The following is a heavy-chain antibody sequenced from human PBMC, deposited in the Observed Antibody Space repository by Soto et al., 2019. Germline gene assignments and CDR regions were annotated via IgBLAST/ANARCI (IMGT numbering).Heavy chain of an antibody. CDR3: AGYCSGGSCYGS. Sequence: SVKVSCKASGGTFSSYAISWVRQAPGQGLEWMGGIIPIFGTANYAQKFQGRVTITADESTSTAYMELSSLRSEDTAVYYCAGYCSGGSCYGSWGQGTLVTVSS. D-gene: IGHD2-15*01. V-gene: IGHV1-69*13. CDR2: IIPIFGTA. CDR1: GGTFSSYA. J-gene: IGHJ4*02.